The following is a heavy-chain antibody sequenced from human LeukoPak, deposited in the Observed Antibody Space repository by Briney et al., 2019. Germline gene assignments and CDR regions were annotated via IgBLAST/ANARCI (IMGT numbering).Heavy chain of an antibody. J-gene: IGHJ5*02. V-gene: IGHV4-34*01. CDR3: ARGAGGYRFDP. CDR2: INHSGGT. CDR1: GRSFSGYY. Sequence: PSETLSLTCAVYGRSFSGYYWSWIRQPPGKGLEWIGEINHSGGTNYNPSLMGRVTISADTSKKQFSLKLSSVTAADTAVYYCARGAGGYRFDPWGQGTLVTVSS. D-gene: IGHD1-1*01.